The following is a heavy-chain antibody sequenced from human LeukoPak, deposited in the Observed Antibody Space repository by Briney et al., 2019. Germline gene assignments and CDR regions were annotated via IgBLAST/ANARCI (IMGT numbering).Heavy chain of an antibody. CDR2: ISSSGSTI. Sequence: AGGSLRLSCAASGFTFSDYYMSWIRQAPGKGLEWVSYISSSGSTIYYADSVKGRFTISRDNAKNSLYLQMNSLRAEDTAVYYCARDFCTNGVCPPIWGQGTMVTVSS. CDR1: GFTFSDYY. J-gene: IGHJ3*02. CDR3: ARDFCTNGVCPPI. V-gene: IGHV3-11*01. D-gene: IGHD2-8*01.